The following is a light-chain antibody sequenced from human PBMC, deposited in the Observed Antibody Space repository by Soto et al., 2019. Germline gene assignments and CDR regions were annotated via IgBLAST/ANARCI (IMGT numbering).Light chain of an antibody. CDR2: GAS. V-gene: IGKV3-20*01. CDR1: QSVSRNY. Sequence: EIVLTQSPGTLSLSPGERATLSCRASQSVSRNYLAWYQQKPGQAPRLLIYGASNRATAIPDRFSGSGSGTDFTLTISRLEPADFAVYYCQQYGNSPPWTFGQGTKVEIK. J-gene: IGKJ1*01. CDR3: QQYGNSPPWT.